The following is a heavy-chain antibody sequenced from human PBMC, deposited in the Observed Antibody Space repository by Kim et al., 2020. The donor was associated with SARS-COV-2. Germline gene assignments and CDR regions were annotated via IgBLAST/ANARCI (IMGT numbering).Heavy chain of an antibody. CDR2: INTNTGNP. D-gene: IGHD3-3*01. V-gene: IGHV7-4-1*02. J-gene: IGHJ6*03. Sequence: ASVKVSCKASGYTFTRYAMNWVRQAPGQGLEWMGWINTNTGNPTYAQGFTGRFVFSLDTSVSTAYLQISSLKAEDTAVYYCARHRRERTIFGVVIDAGYYYMDVWGKGTTVTVSS. CDR1: GYTFTRYA. CDR3: ARHRRERTIFGVVIDAGYYYMDV.